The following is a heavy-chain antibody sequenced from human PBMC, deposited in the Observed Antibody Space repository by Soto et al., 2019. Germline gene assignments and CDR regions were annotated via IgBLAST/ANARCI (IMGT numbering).Heavy chain of an antibody. D-gene: IGHD6-19*01. CDR2: INHSGST. J-gene: IGHJ3*02. V-gene: IGHV4-34*01. CDR1: GGSFRGYY. CDR3: ARDRGVRAVAAPDAFDI. Sequence: SQTLSLTCAVYGGSFRGYYWSWIRQPPGKGLEWIGEINHSGSTNYNPSLKSRVTISVDTSKNQFSLKLSSVTAADTAVYYCARDRGVRAVAAPDAFDIWGQGTMVTVSS.